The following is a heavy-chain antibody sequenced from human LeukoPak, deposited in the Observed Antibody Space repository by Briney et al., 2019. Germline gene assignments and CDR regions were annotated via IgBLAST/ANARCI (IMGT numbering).Heavy chain of an antibody. CDR1: GFTFSSYA. Sequence: GGSLRLSCAASGFTFSSYAMGWVRQAPGKGLEWVSAISGSGGSTYYADSVKGRFTISRDNSKNTLYLQMNSLRAEDTAVYYCAKDPYDYYDSSGYYYEPYFDYWGQGTLVTVSS. CDR3: AKDPYDYYDSSGYYYEPYFDY. V-gene: IGHV3-23*01. D-gene: IGHD3-22*01. J-gene: IGHJ4*02. CDR2: ISGSGGST.